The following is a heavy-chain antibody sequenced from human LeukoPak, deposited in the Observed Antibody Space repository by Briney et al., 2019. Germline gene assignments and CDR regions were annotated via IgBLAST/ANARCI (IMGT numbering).Heavy chain of an antibody. CDR2: INHSGST. CDR3: ARASEGSLKGQGPDYYYGMDV. CDR1: GGSISSGDYY. D-gene: IGHD1-14*01. J-gene: IGHJ6*02. Sequence: PSETLSLTCTVSGGSISSGDYYWSWIRQPPGKGLEWIGEINHSGSTNYNPSLKSRVTISVDTSKNQFSLKLSSVTAADTAVYYCARASEGSLKGQGPDYYYGMDVWGQGTTVTVSS. V-gene: IGHV4-39*07.